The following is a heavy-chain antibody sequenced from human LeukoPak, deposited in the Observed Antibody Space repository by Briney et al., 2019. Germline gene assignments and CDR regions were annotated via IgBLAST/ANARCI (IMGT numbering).Heavy chain of an antibody. D-gene: IGHD6-13*01. CDR3: AKAVWELYSSSWSEYFQH. Sequence: GGSLRLSCAASGFTFSSYWMHWVRQAPGKGLVWVSRINTDGSSTSYADSVKGRFTISRDNAKNTLYLQKNSLRAEDTAVYYCAKAVWELYSSSWSEYFQHWGQGTLVTVSS. V-gene: IGHV3-74*01. CDR2: INTDGSST. J-gene: IGHJ1*01. CDR1: GFTFSSYW.